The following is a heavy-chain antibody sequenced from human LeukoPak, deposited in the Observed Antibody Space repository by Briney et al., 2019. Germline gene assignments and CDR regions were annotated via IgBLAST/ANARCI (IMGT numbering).Heavy chain of an antibody. D-gene: IGHD2-2*01. CDR2: MNPNSGNT. CDR3: ARGGYCSSTSCSFHNWFDP. Sequence: GASVKVSCKASGYTFTSYDINWVRQATGQGLEWMGWMNPNSGNTGYAQKFQGRVTMTRNTSISTAYMELSSLRSEHTAVYYCARGGYCSSTSCSFHNWFDPWGQGTLVTVSS. CDR1: GYTFTSYD. J-gene: IGHJ5*02. V-gene: IGHV1-8*01.